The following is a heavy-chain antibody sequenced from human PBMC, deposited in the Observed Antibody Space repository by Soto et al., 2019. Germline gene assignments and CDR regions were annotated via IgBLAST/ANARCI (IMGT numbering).Heavy chain of an antibody. D-gene: IGHD1-7*01. CDR1: GFTFSDHD. J-gene: IGHJ5*02. CDR2: TRNKANSYTT. Sequence: GGSLRLSCAASGFTFSDHDMDWVRQAPGKGLEWVARTRNKANSYTTEYAASVKGRFIISRDDSKNSVYLQMNSLRIEDTAVYYCAGGRTQPPNWFDPWGQGTQVTVSS. V-gene: IGHV3-72*01. CDR3: AGGRTQPPNWFDP.